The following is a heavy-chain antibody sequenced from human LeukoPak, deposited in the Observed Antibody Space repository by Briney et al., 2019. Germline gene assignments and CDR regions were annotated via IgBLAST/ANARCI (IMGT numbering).Heavy chain of an antibody. J-gene: IGHJ4*02. Sequence: GGPLRLCCAASGFTFSSYAMHWGRQAPGKGLEWVAVISYDGSNKYYADSVKGRFTISRDNSKNTLYLQMNSLRAEDTAVYYCASHLVVSALDHWGQGTLVTVSS. CDR1: GFTFSSYA. CDR2: ISYDGSNK. CDR3: ASHLVVSALDH. V-gene: IGHV3-30-3*01. D-gene: IGHD3-22*01.